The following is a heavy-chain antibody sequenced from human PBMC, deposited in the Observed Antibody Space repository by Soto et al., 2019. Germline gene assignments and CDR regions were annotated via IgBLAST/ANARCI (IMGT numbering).Heavy chain of an antibody. D-gene: IGHD1-26*01. CDR1: GFTFSSYG. CDR2: IWYDGSNK. CDR3: ARDPFKSGSYGWHFQH. Sequence: QVQLVESGGGVVQPGRSLRLSCAASGFTFSSYGMHWVRQAPGKGLEWVAVIWYDGSNKYYADSVKGRFTISRDNSKNTLYLQMNSLRAEDTAVYYCARDPFKSGSYGWHFQHWGQGTLVTVSS. V-gene: IGHV3-33*01. J-gene: IGHJ1*01.